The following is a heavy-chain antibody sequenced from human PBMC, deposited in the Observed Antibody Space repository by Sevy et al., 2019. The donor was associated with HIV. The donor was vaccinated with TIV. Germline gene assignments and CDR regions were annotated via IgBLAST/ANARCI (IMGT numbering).Heavy chain of an antibody. D-gene: IGHD6-6*01. CDR3: ARDRYSSSSFLAAYYGMDV. Sequence: GGSLRLSCAASGFTFSSYWMHWVRQAPGKGLVWVSRMNSDGSSTSYADSVKGRFTISRDNAKNTLYLQMNSLRAEDTAVYYCARDRYSSSSFLAAYYGMDVWGQGTTVTVSS. CDR1: GFTFSSYW. J-gene: IGHJ6*02. CDR2: MNSDGSST. V-gene: IGHV3-74*01.